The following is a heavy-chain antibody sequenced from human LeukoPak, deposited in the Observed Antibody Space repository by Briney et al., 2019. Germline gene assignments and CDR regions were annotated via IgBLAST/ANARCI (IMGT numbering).Heavy chain of an antibody. CDR3: ARHSSGWDDAFDI. V-gene: IGHV3-11*04. J-gene: IGHJ3*02. CDR2: ISSSGSTI. CDR1: GFTFSDYY. Sequence: GGSLRLSCAASGFTFSDYYMSWIRQAPGKGLEWVSYISSSGSTIYYADSVKGRFTISRDSAKNSLYLQMNSLRAEDTAVYYCARHSSGWDDAFDIWGQGTMVTVSS. D-gene: IGHD6-19*01.